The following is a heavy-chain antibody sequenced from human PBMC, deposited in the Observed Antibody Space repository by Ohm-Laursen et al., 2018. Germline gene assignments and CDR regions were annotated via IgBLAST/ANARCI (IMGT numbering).Heavy chain of an antibody. J-gene: IGHJ4*02. CDR3: ARIRRYSSSWFYFDY. CDR1: GFSLSTSGMC. V-gene: IGHV2-70*16. CDR2: IDWDDDK. D-gene: IGHD6-13*01. Sequence: TQTLTLTCTFSGFSLSTSGMCVSWIRQPPGKALEWLGRIDWDDDKFYSTSLKTRLTISKDTSKNQVVLTVTNMDPVDTATYYCARIRRYSSSWFYFDYWGQGTLVTVSS.